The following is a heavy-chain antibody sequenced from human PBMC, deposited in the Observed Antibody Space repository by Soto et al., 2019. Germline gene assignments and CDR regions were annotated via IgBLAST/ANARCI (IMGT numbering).Heavy chain of an antibody. CDR3: ARWIDNGYFDY. CDR2: INAGRGKT. Sequence: QGQLVQSGAEVKKPGASVKVSCGTSGFSFTSYSFHWVRQAPAQGLQWMGWINAGRGKTKYSQQFQGRVTFTWDTYANTVYMELSRLTSEDTSVFYCARWIDNGYFDYWGQGTLVTVSA. CDR1: GFSFTSYS. D-gene: IGHD4-17*01. V-gene: IGHV1-3*01. J-gene: IGHJ4*02.